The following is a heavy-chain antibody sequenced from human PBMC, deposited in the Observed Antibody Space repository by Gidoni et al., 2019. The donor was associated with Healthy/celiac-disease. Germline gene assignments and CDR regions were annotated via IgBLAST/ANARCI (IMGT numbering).Heavy chain of an antibody. V-gene: IGHV4-39*01. CDR1: GGSISSSSYY. D-gene: IGHD2-2*01. Sequence: QLQLQESGPGLVKPSETLSLTCTVSGGSISSSSYYWGWIRQPPGKGLEWIGSIYYSGSTYYNPSLKSRFTISLDTSKNQFSLKLSSVTAADTAVYYCARRVVYCSSTSCSNWFDPWGQGTLVTVSS. J-gene: IGHJ5*02. CDR2: IYYSGST. CDR3: ARRVVYCSSTSCSNWFDP.